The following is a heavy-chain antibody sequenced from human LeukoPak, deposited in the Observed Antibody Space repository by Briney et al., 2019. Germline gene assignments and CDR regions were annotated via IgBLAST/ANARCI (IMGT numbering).Heavy chain of an antibody. CDR2: IYYSGST. V-gene: IGHV4-59*12. CDR3: ARLYCSGGTCYSDRGAFDI. CDR1: GGSISSYY. Sequence: SETLSLTCTVSGGSISSYYWSWIRQPPGKGLEWIGYIYYSGSTNYNPSLKGRVTISVDTSKNQFSLKLSSVTAADTAVYYCARLYCSGGTCYSDRGAFDIWGQGTMVTVSS. J-gene: IGHJ3*02. D-gene: IGHD2-15*01.